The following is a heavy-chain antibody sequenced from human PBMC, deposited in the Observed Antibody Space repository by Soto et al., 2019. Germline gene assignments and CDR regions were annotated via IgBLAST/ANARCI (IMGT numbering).Heavy chain of an antibody. J-gene: IGHJ4*02. CDR3: AKRSSTSTFDY. Sequence: VPLLASAAGLVQPGESLRLSCAASGFTFSSYAMSWVRQAPGQGLEWVSDINVSADSTYYADSVKGRFTISRDNSKNTLCLQMTSLRAEDTAVYYCAKRSSTSTFDYWGQGTLVTVSS. V-gene: IGHV3-23*01. D-gene: IGHD6-6*01. CDR1: GFTFSSYA. CDR2: INVSADST.